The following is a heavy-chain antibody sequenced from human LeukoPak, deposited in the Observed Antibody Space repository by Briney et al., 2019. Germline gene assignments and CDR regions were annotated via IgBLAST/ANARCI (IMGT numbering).Heavy chain of an antibody. CDR1: GGSFSGYY. D-gene: IGHD3-22*01. V-gene: IGHV4-34*01. Sequence: SETLSLTCAVYGGSFSGYYWSWIRQPPGKGLEWIGEINHSGSTKYNPSLKSRVTISVDTSKNQFSLKLSSVTAADTAVYYCARTAGGYYYGHYFDYWGQGTLVTVSS. J-gene: IGHJ4*02. CDR3: ARTAGGYYYGHYFDY. CDR2: INHSGST.